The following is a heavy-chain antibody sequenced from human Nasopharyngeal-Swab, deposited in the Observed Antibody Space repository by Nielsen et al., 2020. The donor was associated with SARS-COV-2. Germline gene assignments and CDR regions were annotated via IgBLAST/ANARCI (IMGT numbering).Heavy chain of an antibody. CDR1: GYTFTSYY. D-gene: IGHD3-22*01. J-gene: IGHJ6*02. CDR2: INPSGGST. V-gene: IGHV1-46*01. Sequence: ASVKVSCKASGYTFTSYYMHWVRQAPGQGLEWMGIINPSGGSTSYAQKFQGRVTITADKSTSTAYMELSSLRSEDTAVYYCARGQYYYDSSGYHMDVWGQGTTVTVSS. CDR3: ARGQYYYDSSGYHMDV.